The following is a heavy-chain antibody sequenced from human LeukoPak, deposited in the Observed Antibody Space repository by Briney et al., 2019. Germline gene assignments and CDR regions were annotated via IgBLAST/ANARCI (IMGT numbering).Heavy chain of an antibody. V-gene: IGHV3-11*04. J-gene: IGHJ4*02. CDR1: GFTFSDYY. CDR2: ISSGGSNT. Sequence: GGSLRLSCAGSGFTFSDYYLTWIRQAPGKGLEWVSYISSGGSNTYYADSVKGRFTISRDNSKNTLYLQMNSLRAEDTAVYYCAGGPSGYHNTGGQGTLVTVSS. CDR3: AGGPSGYHNT. D-gene: IGHD5-12*01.